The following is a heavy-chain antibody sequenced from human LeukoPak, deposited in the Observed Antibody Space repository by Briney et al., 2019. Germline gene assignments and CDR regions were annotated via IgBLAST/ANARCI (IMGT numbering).Heavy chain of an antibody. D-gene: IGHD4-17*01. CDR1: GGSISSYY. V-gene: IGHV4-4*07. J-gene: IGHJ6*03. Sequence: SETLSLSCSVPGGSISSYYWSWIRQPAGKGLEWIGRIYTSGSTNYNPSLKSRVTMSVDTSKNQFSLKLSSVTAADTAVYYCASVDYGDERSYYYYYMEVWGKGTTVTVSS. CDR3: ASVDYGDERSYYYYYMEV. CDR2: IYTSGST.